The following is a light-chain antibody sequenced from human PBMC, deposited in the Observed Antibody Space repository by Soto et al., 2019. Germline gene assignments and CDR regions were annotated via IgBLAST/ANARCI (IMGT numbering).Light chain of an antibody. CDR1: QSISTY. J-gene: IGKJ2*01. Sequence: DIQVTQSPSSLSASVGDRVTISCRASQSISTYLNWYQHKPGKAPKLLIHAASSLRSGVAPRFSGSGSGTDFTLTINSLQPEDFATYDCQQSYSTPYTFGQGTKLEIK. CDR2: AAS. V-gene: IGKV1-39*01. CDR3: QQSYSTPYT.